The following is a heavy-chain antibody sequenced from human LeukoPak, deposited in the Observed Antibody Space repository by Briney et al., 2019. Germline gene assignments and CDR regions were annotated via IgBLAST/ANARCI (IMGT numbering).Heavy chain of an antibody. J-gene: IGHJ4*02. CDR1: GFTVSSNY. CDR3: ARNFGSSYNS. D-gene: IGHD5-18*01. V-gene: IGHV3-53*01. Sequence: GGSLRLSCAASGFTVSSNYMGWVRQAPDKGLEWVSVIYSGGTTYYADSVKGRFTISRDISKNTVFLQMDSLRAEDTAVYYCARNFGSSYNSWGQGILVTISS. CDR2: IYSGGTT.